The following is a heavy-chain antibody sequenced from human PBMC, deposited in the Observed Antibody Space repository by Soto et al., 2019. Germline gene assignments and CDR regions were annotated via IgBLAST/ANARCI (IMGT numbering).Heavy chain of an antibody. Sequence: SGGSQRVSCTASGFPFSSYSMSWVRPAPGKGLEWVSAISGSGGSTYYADSVKGRFTISRDNSKNTLYLQMNSLRAEDTAVYYCAKSSEVYYYYYMDVWGKGTTVTVSS. V-gene: IGHV3-23*01. J-gene: IGHJ6*03. CDR2: ISGSGGST. CDR1: GFPFSSYS. CDR3: AKSSEVYYYYYMDV.